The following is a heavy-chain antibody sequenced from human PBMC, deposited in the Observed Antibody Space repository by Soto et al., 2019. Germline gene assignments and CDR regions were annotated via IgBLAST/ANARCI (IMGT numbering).Heavy chain of an antibody. CDR3: TRAAIRGEHLEY. CDR1: GFTFNNYG. V-gene: IGHV3-33*01. D-gene: IGHD3-16*01. J-gene: IGHJ4*02. CDR2: IWHDGSIK. Sequence: QVQLVESGGGVVQPGTSLRLSCAASGFTFNNYGMHWVRQAPGKGLEWVALIWHDGSIKGYADSVKGRFTISRDNSKNTLNLQMNSLRVEDTAVYYCTRAAIRGEHLEYWGQGTQVTVSS.